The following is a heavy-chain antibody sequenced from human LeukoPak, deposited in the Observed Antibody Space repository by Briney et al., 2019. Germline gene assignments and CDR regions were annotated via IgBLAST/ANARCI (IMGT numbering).Heavy chain of an antibody. V-gene: IGHV3-48*01. Sequence: GGSLSLSCAASGFTFSSYSMNWVRQAPGKGLEWVSYISSSSSTIYYADSVKGRFTISRDNAKNSLYLQMNSLRAEDTAVYYCAREEQLGPFDYWGQGTLVTVSS. J-gene: IGHJ4*02. CDR1: GFTFSSYS. D-gene: IGHD6-6*01. CDR2: ISSSSSTI. CDR3: AREEQLGPFDY.